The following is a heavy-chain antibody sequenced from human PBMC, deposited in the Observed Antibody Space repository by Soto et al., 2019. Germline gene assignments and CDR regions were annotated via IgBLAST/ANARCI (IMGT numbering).Heavy chain of an antibody. CDR3: ASDSGGYYYYMEV. J-gene: IGHJ6*03. D-gene: IGHD6-25*01. Sequence: SVEVTSKAPRGTYSCYSSSWARHAPGQGLEWMGRIIPILGIANYAQKFQGRVTITADKSTSTAYMELSSLRSGDRAVYYGASDSGGYYYYMEVWGKGTTVTV. V-gene: IGHV1-69*04. CDR2: IIPILGIA. CDR1: RGTYSCYS.